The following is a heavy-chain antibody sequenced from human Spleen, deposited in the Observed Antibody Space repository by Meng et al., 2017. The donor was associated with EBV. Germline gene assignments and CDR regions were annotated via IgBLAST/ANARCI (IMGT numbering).Heavy chain of an antibody. D-gene: IGHD3-3*01. CDR2: VHHSGST. CDR1: SGYVISNRW. Sequence: QLEEASTCHATLSRTLSPTFALQSGYVISNRWVSWVRKPPGKGLEWIGEVHHSGSTNYNPSLKGRITISLDKSKKQFSLHLNSATAADTAVYFCARDNGGTTVFGVVTKRYTWFSPWSQGTLVTVSS. V-gene: IGHV4-4*02. J-gene: IGHJ5*02. CDR3: ARDNGGTTVFGVVTKRYTWFSP.